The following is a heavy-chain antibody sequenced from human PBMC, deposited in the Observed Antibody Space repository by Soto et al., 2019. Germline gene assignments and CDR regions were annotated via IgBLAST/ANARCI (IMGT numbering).Heavy chain of an antibody. Sequence: SQTLSLTCAISGDSVSSNSAAWNWIRQSPSRGLEWLGRTYCRSKWYNDYAVSVKSRITINPDTSKNQFSLQLNSVTPEDTAVYYCARARIAVAEVYNWFDPWGQGTLVTVSS. J-gene: IGHJ5*02. CDR1: GDSVSSNSAA. V-gene: IGHV6-1*01. CDR3: ARARIAVAEVYNWFDP. D-gene: IGHD6-19*01. CDR2: TYCRSKWYN.